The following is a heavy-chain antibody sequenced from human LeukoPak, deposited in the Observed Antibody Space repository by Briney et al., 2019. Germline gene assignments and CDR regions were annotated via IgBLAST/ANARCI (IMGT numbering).Heavy chain of an antibody. J-gene: IGHJ4*02. D-gene: IGHD3-22*01. CDR3: AKDRGGYYYYFDY. CDR1: GFSFSNYG. V-gene: IGHV3-33*06. CDR2: IWYDGSNK. Sequence: GGSLRFSCAASGFSFSNYGMHWVRQAPGKGLEWVAVIWYDGSNKYYADSVKGRFTISRDNSKNTLYLQMNSLRAEDTAVYYCAKDRGGYYYYFDYWGQGTLVTVSS.